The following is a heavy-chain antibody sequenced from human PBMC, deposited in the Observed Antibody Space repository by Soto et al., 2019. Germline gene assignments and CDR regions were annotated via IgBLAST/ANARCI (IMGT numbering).Heavy chain of an antibody. V-gene: IGHV5-51*01. Sequence: GESLKISCKGSGYSFTSYWIGWVRQMPGKGLEWMGIIYPGDSDTRYSPSFQGQVTISADKSISTAYLQWSSLEASDTAMYYCARSYYYDSSGYPYWGQGTLVTVSS. J-gene: IGHJ4*02. CDR2: IYPGDSDT. CDR3: ARSYYYDSSGYPY. CDR1: GYSFTSYW. D-gene: IGHD3-22*01.